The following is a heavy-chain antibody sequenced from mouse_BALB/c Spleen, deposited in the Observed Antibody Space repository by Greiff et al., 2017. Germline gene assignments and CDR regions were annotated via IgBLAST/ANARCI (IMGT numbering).Heavy chain of an antibody. CDR2: ISDGGSYT. CDR3: ARDLLDGYYGWFAY. D-gene: IGHD2-3*01. J-gene: IGHJ3*01. Sequence: EVQLVESGGGLVKPGGSLKLSCAASGFTFSDYYMYWVRQTPEKRLEWVATISDGGSYTYYPDSVKGRFTISRDNAKNNLYLQMSSLKSEDTAMYYCARDLLDGYYGWFAYWGQGTLVTVSA. CDR1: GFTFSDYY. V-gene: IGHV5-4*02.